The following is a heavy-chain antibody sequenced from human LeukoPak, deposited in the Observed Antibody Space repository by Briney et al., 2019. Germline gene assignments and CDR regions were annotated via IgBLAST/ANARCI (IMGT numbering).Heavy chain of an antibody. V-gene: IGHV3-33*01. J-gene: IGHJ4*02. CDR3: AREVRYSGSLDYFDY. CDR2: IWYDGSNK. CDR1: GFTFSSYG. Sequence: GGSLRLSCAASGFTFSSYGMHWVRQAPGKGLEWVAVIWYDGSNKYYADSVKGRFTISRDNSKNTLYLQTNSLRAEDTAVYYCAREVRYSGSLDYFDYWGQGTLVTVSS. D-gene: IGHD1-26*01.